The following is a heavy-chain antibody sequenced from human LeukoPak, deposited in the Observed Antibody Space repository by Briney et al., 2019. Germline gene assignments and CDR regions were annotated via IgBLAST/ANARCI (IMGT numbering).Heavy chain of an antibody. Sequence: GGSLRLSCAASGFTFSSYAMHWVRQAPGKGLEWVAVISYDGSNKYYADSVKGRFTISRDNSKNTLYLQMNSLRVEDTAIYYCARDRSDFSLLYHYFYMDVWGKGTTVTISS. CDR3: ARDRSDFSLLYHYFYMDV. D-gene: IGHD3-3*01. CDR1: GFTFSSYA. CDR2: ISYDGSNK. V-gene: IGHV3-30*04. J-gene: IGHJ6*03.